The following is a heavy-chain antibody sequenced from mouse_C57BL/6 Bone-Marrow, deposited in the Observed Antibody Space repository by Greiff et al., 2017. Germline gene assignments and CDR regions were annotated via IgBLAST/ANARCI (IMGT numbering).Heavy chain of an antibody. CDR3: TTVSGGKAMDY. V-gene: IGHV14-4*01. D-gene: IGHD1-1*01. Sequence: EVQRVESGAELVRPGASVKLSCTASGFNIKDDYMHWVKQRPEQGLEWIGWIDPENGDTEYASKFKGKATITADTSSNTAYLQLSSLTSEDTAVYYCTTVSGGKAMDYWGQGTSVTVSS. J-gene: IGHJ4*01. CDR1: GFNIKDDY. CDR2: IDPENGDT.